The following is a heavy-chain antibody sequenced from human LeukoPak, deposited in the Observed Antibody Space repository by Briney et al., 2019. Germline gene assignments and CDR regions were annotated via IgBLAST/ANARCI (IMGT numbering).Heavy chain of an antibody. CDR1: GGSVISGGYY. CDR2: IYASGTT. D-gene: IGHD1-20*01. Sequence: SQTLSLTCTVSGGSVISGGYYWSWIRQPAGKGLELIGRIYASGTTYYNPSLKSRLSMSVDTSKNQFSLILRSVTAADTAVYYCARGGANWNDKGVFDYWGQGTLATVSS. CDR3: ARGGANWNDKGVFDY. J-gene: IGHJ4*02. V-gene: IGHV4-61*02.